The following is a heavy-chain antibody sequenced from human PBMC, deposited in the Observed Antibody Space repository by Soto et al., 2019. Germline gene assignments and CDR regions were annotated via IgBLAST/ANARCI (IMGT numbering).Heavy chain of an antibody. CDR2: IFPSDSDI. CDR1: GYNFNTNW. CDR3: ARVFGSGWSGFDP. Sequence: PGESLKISCKGSGYNFNTNWIGWVRQMPGKGLEWMGVIFPSDSDIRYSPSLQGQVTISADKSISTTYLQWRSLTASDTAMYYCARVFGSGWSGFDPWGQGTLVTGSS. J-gene: IGHJ5*02. V-gene: IGHV5-51*01. D-gene: IGHD6-19*01.